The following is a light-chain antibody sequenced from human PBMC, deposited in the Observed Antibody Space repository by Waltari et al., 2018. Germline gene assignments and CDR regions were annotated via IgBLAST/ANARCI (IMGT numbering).Light chain of an antibody. V-gene: IGKV1-5*03. Sequence: DIQMTQSPSTLSASVGDRVTITCRDSQSISSWLAWYQQKPGKATKLLIYKASSLESGVPSRFSGSGSGTEFTLTISSLQPDDFATYYCQQYNSYSPTFGQGTKVEIK. CDR3: QQYNSYSPT. CDR2: KAS. CDR1: QSISSW. J-gene: IGKJ1*01.